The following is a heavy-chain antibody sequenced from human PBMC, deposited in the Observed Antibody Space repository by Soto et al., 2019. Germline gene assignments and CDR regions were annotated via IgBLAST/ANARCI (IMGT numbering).Heavy chain of an antibody. CDR2: MNPNSGNT. J-gene: IGHJ6*02. CDR1: GYTFNNYD. V-gene: IGHV1-8*02. D-gene: IGHD3-9*01. CDR3: ARERTTISMDV. Sequence: ASVKVSCKASGYTFNNYDINWVRQATGQGLEWMGWMNPNSGNTGYAQKFQGSVTMTRNTSISTAYMELSSLRSEDTAVYYCARERTTISMDVWGQGTTVTVSS.